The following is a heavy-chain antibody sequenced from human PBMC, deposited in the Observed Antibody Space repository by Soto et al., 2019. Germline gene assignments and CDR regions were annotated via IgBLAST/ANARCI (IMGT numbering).Heavy chain of an antibody. CDR1: GYSFTSYW. Sequence: PGESLTISCKGSGYSFTSYWIVWVLQMPGKGLEWMGIIYPGDSDTRYSPSFQGQVTISADKSISTAYLQWSSLKSSDTAMYYCARATDPLNWFDPWGQGTMVTGSS. V-gene: IGHV5-51*01. CDR2: IYPGDSDT. D-gene: IGHD5-12*01. J-gene: IGHJ5*02. CDR3: ARATDPLNWFDP.